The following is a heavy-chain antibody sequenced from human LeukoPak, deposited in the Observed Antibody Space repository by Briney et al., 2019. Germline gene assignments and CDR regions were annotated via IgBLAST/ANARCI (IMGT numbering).Heavy chain of an antibody. V-gene: IGHV3-7*04. J-gene: IGHJ4*02. CDR1: GFTFSSYW. CDR3: AKALRFLEWLKLPGD. Sequence: GGSLRLSCAASGFTFSSYWMTWVRQAPGKGLEWVANIKQDGSEKYYVDSVKGRFTISRDNSMNTLYLQMNSLRSEDTALYYCAKALRFLEWLKLPGDWGQGTLVTVSS. D-gene: IGHD3-3*01. CDR2: IKQDGSEK.